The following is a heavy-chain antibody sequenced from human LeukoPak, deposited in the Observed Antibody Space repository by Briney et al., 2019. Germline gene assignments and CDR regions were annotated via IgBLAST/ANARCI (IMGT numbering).Heavy chain of an antibody. CDR1: GGSISTYSYS. CDR2: IYTRGSS. V-gene: IGHV4-61*02. CDR3: AREHCSSTSCYYYYYYMDV. Sequence: PSETLSLTCTVSGGSISTYSYSWSWIRQSAGKGLEWIGRIYTRGSSYYNPSLKSRVTMSVDTSKNQSSLKLSSVTAADTAVYYCAREHCSSTSCYYYYYYMDVWGKGTTVTVSS. D-gene: IGHD2-2*01. J-gene: IGHJ6*03.